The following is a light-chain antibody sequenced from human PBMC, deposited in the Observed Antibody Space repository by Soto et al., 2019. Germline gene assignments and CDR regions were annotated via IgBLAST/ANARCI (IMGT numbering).Light chain of an antibody. Sequence: IQMTQSPSSVSASVGDRVTISCQASQGISRSLAWYQQKPGKAPKXLIYAASSLQSGVPSRFSGSGFGTDFTLTISSLQPEDSAIYYCQQADTFPITFGQGTRLEIK. V-gene: IGKV1D-12*01. CDR3: QQADTFPIT. CDR2: AAS. J-gene: IGKJ5*01. CDR1: QGISRS.